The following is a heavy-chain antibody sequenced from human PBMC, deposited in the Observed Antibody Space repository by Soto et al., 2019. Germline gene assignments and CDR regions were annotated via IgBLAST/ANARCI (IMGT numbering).Heavy chain of an antibody. J-gene: IGHJ4*02. D-gene: IGHD6-13*01. Sequence: QVQLVQSGAEVKKPGASVKVSCKASGYTFTSYAMHWVRQAPGQRLEWMGWINAGNGNTKYSQKFQGRVTITRDTCASKGYLELSRLRSEETAVYCCAGDHGPAAGTDYWGQGSLVTVSS. CDR1: GYTFTSYA. V-gene: IGHV1-3*01. CDR2: INAGNGNT. CDR3: AGDHGPAAGTDY.